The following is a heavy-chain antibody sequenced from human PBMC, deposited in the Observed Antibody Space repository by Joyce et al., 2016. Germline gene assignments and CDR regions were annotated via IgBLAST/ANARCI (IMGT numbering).Heavy chain of an antibody. CDR1: GGSINSYY. V-gene: IGHV4-59*01. J-gene: IGHJ4*02. D-gene: IGHD3-10*01. CDR3: ARQYYDSRPFDY. CDR2: IYYRGST. Sequence: QVQLQESDPGLVKPSETLSLTCTVSGGSINSYYWSWIRQPPGKELGWSEYIYYRGSTNYNPSLKSRVSISVDTSKNQFSLKLSSVTAADTAVYYCARQYYDSRPFDYWGQGALVTISS.